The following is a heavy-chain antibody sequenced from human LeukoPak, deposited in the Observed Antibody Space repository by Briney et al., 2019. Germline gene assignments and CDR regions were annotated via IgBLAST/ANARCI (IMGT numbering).Heavy chain of an antibody. CDR3: AKDPLEFSPYYYGSGSCPDY. Sequence: GGSLRLSCAASGFTFSSYGMHWVRQAPGKGLEWVAFIRYDGSNKYYADSVKGRFTISRDNSKNTLYLQMNSLRAEDTAVYYCAKDPLEFSPYYYGSGSCPDYWGQGTLVTVSS. D-gene: IGHD3-10*01. V-gene: IGHV3-30*02. CDR2: IRYDGSNK. J-gene: IGHJ4*02. CDR1: GFTFSSYG.